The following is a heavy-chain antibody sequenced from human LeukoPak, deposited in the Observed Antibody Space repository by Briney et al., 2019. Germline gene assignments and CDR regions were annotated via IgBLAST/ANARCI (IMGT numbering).Heavy chain of an antibody. CDR2: IYYSGST. J-gene: IGHJ3*02. V-gene: IGHV4-59*08. D-gene: IGHD1-26*01. Sequence: SETLSLTCTVSGGSISSYYWSWIRQPPGKGLEWIAYIYYSGSTNYNPSLKSRVTISVDTSKSQFSLKLSSVTAADTAVYFCARHGSGTVGVFDIWGQGTMVTVSS. CDR3: ARHGSGTVGVFDI. CDR1: GGSISSYY.